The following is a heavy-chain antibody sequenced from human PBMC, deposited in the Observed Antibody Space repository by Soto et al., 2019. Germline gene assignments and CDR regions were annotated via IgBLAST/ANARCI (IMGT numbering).Heavy chain of an antibody. CDR3: AREEGGYNYKDFDY. CDR2: ISYDGSNK. Sequence: QVQLVESGGGVVQPGRSLRLSCAGSGFTFSSYAMHWVRQAPGKGLEWVAVISYDGSNKYYADSVKGRFTISRDNSKNTLYLQMNSLRAEDTAVYYCAREEGGYNYKDFDYWGQGTLVTVSS. J-gene: IGHJ4*02. V-gene: IGHV3-30-3*01. CDR1: GFTFSSYA. D-gene: IGHD5-12*01.